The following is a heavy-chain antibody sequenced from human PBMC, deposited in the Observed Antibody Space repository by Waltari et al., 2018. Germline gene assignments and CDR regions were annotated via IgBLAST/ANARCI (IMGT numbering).Heavy chain of an antibody. Sequence: EVHLVESGGGLVHPGGSLRVSCEVSGFIASSYRMRWVRQPPGEGLEWVSVIYSGGSTFYSGSVTGRFTISRDNSYNTLFLDMRNLRTEDTATYYCAREMDGGYLDIWGQGTLVTVSS. D-gene: IGHD4-17*01. CDR2: IYSGGST. J-gene: IGHJ4*02. V-gene: IGHV3-66*01. CDR3: AREMDGGYLDI. CDR1: GFIASSYR.